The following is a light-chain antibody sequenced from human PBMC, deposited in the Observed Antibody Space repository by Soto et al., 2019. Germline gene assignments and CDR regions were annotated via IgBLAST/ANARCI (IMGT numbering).Light chain of an antibody. CDR2: DVS. CDR3: SSYTSSSTLDVV. J-gene: IGLJ2*01. CDR1: SSDVGGYNY. Sequence: QSVLTQPASVSGSPGQSIIISCTGNSSDVGGYNYVSWYQQHPGKAPKLMIYDVSNRPSGVSNRFSGSKSGNTASLTISGLQAEDEADYYCSSYTSSSTLDVVFGGGTKRTVL. V-gene: IGLV2-14*01.